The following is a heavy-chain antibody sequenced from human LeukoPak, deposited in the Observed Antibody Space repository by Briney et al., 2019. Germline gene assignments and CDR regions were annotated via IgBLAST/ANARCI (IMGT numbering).Heavy chain of an antibody. CDR1: GGSFSGYY. Sequence: SETLSLTCAVYGGSFSGYYWSWIRQPPGKGLEWIGYIYYSGSTYYNPSLKSRVTISVDTSKNQFSLKLSSVTAADTAVYYCARDFNYDYVWGSYRNDAFDIWGQGTMVTVSS. CDR2: IYYSGST. CDR3: ARDFNYDYVWGSYRNDAFDI. V-gene: IGHV4-30-4*08. D-gene: IGHD3-16*02. J-gene: IGHJ3*02.